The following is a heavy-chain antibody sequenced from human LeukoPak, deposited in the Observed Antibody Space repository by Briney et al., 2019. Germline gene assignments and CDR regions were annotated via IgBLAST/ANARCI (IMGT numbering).Heavy chain of an antibody. D-gene: IGHD3-10*01. J-gene: IGHJ4*02. CDR2: ISGSGGAT. V-gene: IGHV3-23*01. CDR3: ARLLRAGRVLTISLDS. CDR1: GFTFSNYG. Sequence: PEGSLRLSCAASGFTFSNYGMHWVRRAPGKGLEWISAISGSGGATHYADSVKGRFTISRDNFNNALYLQLNSLGVEDTAVYYCARLLRAGRVLTISLDSWDQGTLVTVSS.